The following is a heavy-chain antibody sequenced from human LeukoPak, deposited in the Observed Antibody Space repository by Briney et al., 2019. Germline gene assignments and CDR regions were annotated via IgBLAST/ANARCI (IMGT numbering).Heavy chain of an antibody. J-gene: IGHJ6*03. CDR2: INWNGGST. D-gene: IGHD2-2*01. CDR3: ARLGYCSSTSCYVNYYYYMDV. V-gene: IGHV3-20*04. Sequence: GGSLRLSCAASGFSFEDYGMSWVRQAPGKGLEWVSGINWNGGSTGYADSVKGRFTISRDNAKNSLYLQMNSLRAEDTAFYYCARLGYCSSTSCYVNYYYYMDVWGKGTLVTVSS. CDR1: GFSFEDYG.